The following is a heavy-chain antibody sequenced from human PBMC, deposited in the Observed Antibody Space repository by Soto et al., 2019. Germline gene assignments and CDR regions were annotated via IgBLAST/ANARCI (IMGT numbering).Heavy chain of an antibody. J-gene: IGHJ4*02. V-gene: IGHV3-9*01. CDR1: GFTFDDYA. CDR3: AKDLRHYYDSSALDY. CDR2: ISWDSGSI. D-gene: IGHD3-22*01. Sequence: EVQLVESGGGLVQPGRSLRLSCAASGFTFDDYAVHWVRQAPGKGLEWVSGISWDSGSIGYADSVKGRFSISRDNAKNSLYLQMNSLRAEATALYYCAKDLRHYYDSSALDYRGQGTLVTVSS.